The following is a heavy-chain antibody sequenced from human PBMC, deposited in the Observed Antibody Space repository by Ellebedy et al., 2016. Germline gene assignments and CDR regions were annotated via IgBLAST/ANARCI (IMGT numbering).Heavy chain of an antibody. Sequence: GGSLRLSCTASGFPLISYWMGWVRQAPGKGLEWVANIRKDGGEIFYVDSVKGRFTVSRDNAKNSLYLQMNSLRDEDTAVYYCARDLDFGTLDYWGQGTLVTVSS. CDR1: GFPLISYW. J-gene: IGHJ4*02. CDR2: IRKDGGEI. CDR3: ARDLDFGTLDY. D-gene: IGHD1-14*01. V-gene: IGHV3-7*01.